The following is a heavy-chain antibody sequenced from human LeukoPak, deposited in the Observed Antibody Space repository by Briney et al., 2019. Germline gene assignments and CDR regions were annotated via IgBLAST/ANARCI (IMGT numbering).Heavy chain of an antibody. CDR2: IRYDGSNT. Sequence: GGSLRLSCAASGFTFSTYGMHWVRQAPGKGLEWVAFIRYDGSNTYYADSVKGRFTISRDNSKSTLYLQMNSLGAEDTALYYCAKDLGWQLWLPGYFDYWGQGTLVTVSS. CDR1: GFTFSTYG. J-gene: IGHJ4*02. CDR3: AKDLGWQLWLPGYFDY. D-gene: IGHD5-18*01. V-gene: IGHV3-30*02.